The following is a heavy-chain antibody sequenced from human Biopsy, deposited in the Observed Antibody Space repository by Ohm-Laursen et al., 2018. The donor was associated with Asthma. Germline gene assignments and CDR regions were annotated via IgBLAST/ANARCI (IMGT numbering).Heavy chain of an antibody. CDR1: GESFSGYY. J-gene: IGHJ6*02. CDR2: INHSGST. Sequence: GTLSLTCSVYGESFSGYYWSWIRQPPGKGLEWIGEINHSGSTNYNPSLKSRVTISVDTSKNQFSLKLRSVTAADAAVYYCARGPELDVWGQGTTVTVSS. CDR3: ARGPELDV. V-gene: IGHV4-34*01.